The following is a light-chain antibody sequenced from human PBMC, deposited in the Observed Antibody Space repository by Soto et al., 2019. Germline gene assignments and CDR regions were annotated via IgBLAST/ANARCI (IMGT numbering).Light chain of an antibody. CDR2: DAS. J-gene: IGKJ1*01. V-gene: IGKV1-5*01. CDR3: QQYSAYWP. Sequence: ETQIIRSPATLSAAVGETVTINLRASRSINRWFAWYQQKPGKTTKLIISDASNLDNGVPSRFRGSAYGTEFTLTISSLPSDDFATYSDQQYSAYWPFGEGTKVDIK. CDR1: RSINRW.